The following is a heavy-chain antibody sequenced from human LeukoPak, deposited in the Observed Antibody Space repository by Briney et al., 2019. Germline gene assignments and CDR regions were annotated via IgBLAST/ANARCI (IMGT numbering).Heavy chain of an antibody. J-gene: IGHJ4*01. CDR1: GFTFNTFN. CDR2: ITSGGDYI. CDR3: SASHFRFFGSSYKWAPDF. D-gene: IGHD3-3*01. V-gene: IGHV3-21*01. Sequence: GGSLRLSCAASGFTFNTFNMNWVRQAPGKGLEWVSSITSGGDYIYYADSVKGRFTTSRDNAKNSLSLQLNSLQVEDKAVYYRSASHFRFFGSSYKWAPDFWGQGTLVTVSS.